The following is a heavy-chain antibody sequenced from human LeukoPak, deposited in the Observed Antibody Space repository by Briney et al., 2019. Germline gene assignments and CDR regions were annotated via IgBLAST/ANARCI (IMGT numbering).Heavy chain of an antibody. V-gene: IGHV3-23*01. CDR3: ARTDDYGDYVDY. CDR1: GFSFSTYA. J-gene: IGHJ4*02. CDR2: ISGSGSST. D-gene: IGHD4-17*01. Sequence: GGSLRLSCAASGFSFSTYAMSWVRQAPGKGLEWVSAISGSGSSTFYADSVKGRFTISRDNAKNSLYLQMNSLRDEDTAVYYCARTDDYGDYVDYWGQGTPVTVSS.